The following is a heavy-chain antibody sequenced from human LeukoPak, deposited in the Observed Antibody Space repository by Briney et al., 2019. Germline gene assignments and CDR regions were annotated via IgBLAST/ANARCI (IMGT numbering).Heavy chain of an antibody. CDR2: IIPIFGTP. CDR3: ARARNYGSGSYYEAGYYYYYMDV. Sequence: SVKVSCKASGGTFNNYTITWVRQAPGQGLEWMGGIIPIFGTPNYAQKFQGRVTITADKSTSTAYMESSSLRSEDTAVYYCARARNYGSGSYYEAGYYYYYMDVWGKGTTVTISS. CDR1: GGTFNNYT. V-gene: IGHV1-69*06. D-gene: IGHD3-10*01. J-gene: IGHJ6*03.